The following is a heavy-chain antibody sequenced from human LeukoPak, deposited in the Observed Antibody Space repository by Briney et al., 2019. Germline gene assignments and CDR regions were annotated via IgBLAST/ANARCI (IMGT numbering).Heavy chain of an antibody. D-gene: IGHD3-9*01. CDR2: IKQDGSEK. V-gene: IGHV3-7*01. Sequence: GGSLRLSCAASGFTFSSYWMTWVRQAPGKGLEWVASIKQDGSEKYYVDSVKGRFTISRDNAKNSLYLQMNSLRAEDTAVYYCARHSDYDILTGPNDYWGQGTLVTVSS. J-gene: IGHJ4*02. CDR1: GFTFSSYW. CDR3: ARHSDYDILTGPNDY.